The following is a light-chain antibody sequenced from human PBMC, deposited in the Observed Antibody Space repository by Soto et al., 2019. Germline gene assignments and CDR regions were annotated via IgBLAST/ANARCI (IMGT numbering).Light chain of an antibody. Sequence: EVVLTQSPATLSLSPGERVILSCRASQSVSSHLAWYQQKPGQAPRLLINDASNRAAGVPARFSGSGSETDFTLTIRSLEPEDFAVYYCQQRSHWPLTFGGGTKVEIK. CDR1: QSVSSH. V-gene: IGKV3-11*01. J-gene: IGKJ4*01. CDR3: QQRSHWPLT. CDR2: DAS.